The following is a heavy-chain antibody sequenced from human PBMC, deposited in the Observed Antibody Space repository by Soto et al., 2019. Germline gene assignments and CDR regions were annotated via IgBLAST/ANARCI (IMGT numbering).Heavy chain of an antibody. Sequence: QVQLVQSGAEVKKPGSSVRVSCKASGGSFSNHGISWVRQAPGQGLEWMGGIMPIFGTANYAKKFQGRVTISADELTSTASLELSSLSSDDTAIYFCARARNYDLLTVREYALDVWGQGTTVTVS. J-gene: IGHJ6*02. V-gene: IGHV1-69*01. CDR1: GGSFSNHG. CDR3: ARARNYDLLTVREYALDV. CDR2: IMPIFGTA. D-gene: IGHD3-9*01.